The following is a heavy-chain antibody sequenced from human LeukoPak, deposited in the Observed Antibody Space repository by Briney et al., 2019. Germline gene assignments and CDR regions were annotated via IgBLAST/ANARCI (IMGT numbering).Heavy chain of an antibody. CDR3: ARRVDATRWFDP. Sequence: PSGGSLRLPCAASGFTFSNYFMHWVRQAPGKGLVWVSRINSDGTSTMYADSVKGRFTISRDNAKNTLYLQMNSLRDEDTAVYYCARRVDATRWFDPWGQGTLVTVSS. J-gene: IGHJ5*02. V-gene: IGHV3-74*03. D-gene: IGHD2-15*01. CDR2: INSDGTST. CDR1: GFTFSNYF.